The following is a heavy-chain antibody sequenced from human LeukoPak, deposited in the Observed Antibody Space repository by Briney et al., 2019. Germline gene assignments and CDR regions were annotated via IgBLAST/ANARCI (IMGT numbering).Heavy chain of an antibody. CDR3: ARGVRRATGSVFFGEFPDY. Sequence: GGSLRLSCAASGFTFSSYAMHWVRQAPGKGLEWMTVISYDGSNKYYADSVKGRFTISRDSPKNTLYLQMNSLRVEDTGVYYCARGVRRATGSVFFGEFPDYWGQGTLVTVSS. V-gene: IGHV3-30*14. CDR2: ISYDGSNK. J-gene: IGHJ4*02. CDR1: GFTFSSYA. D-gene: IGHD3-10*01.